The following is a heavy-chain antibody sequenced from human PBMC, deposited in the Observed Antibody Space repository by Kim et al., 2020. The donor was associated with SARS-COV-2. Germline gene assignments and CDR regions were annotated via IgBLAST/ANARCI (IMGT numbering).Heavy chain of an antibody. CDR2: IKEDGTEK. V-gene: IGHV3-7*05. CDR1: GFTFNIYW. D-gene: IGHD3-10*01. Sequence: GGSLRLSCAASGFTFNIYWMSWVRQAPGKGLEWVANIKEDGTEKYYVDSVKGRFTISRDNAKNSLYLEMNSLRAEDTAVYFCARDWVTFGESAPFDYWGQGTLVTVSS. J-gene: IGHJ4*02. CDR3: ARDWVTFGESAPFDY.